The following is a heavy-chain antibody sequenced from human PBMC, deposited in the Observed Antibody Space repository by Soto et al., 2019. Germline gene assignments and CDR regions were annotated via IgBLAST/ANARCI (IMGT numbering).Heavy chain of an antibody. CDR1: GFTFSTYW. V-gene: IGHV3-74*01. J-gene: IGHJ5*02. Sequence: EVQLVESGGGLVQPGGSLRLSCAASGFTFSTYWMHWVRQAPGKGLVWVSSINSHGTVTSYADSVKVRFTISRDNTKNTLYLQVNSLGVEDTAVYYCATVATTSYNWFAPWGQGTLVTVSS. D-gene: IGHD5-12*01. CDR3: ATVATTSYNWFAP. CDR2: INSHGTVT.